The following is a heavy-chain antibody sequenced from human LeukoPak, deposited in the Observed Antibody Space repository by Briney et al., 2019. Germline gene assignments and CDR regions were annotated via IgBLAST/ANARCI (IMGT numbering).Heavy chain of an antibody. J-gene: IGHJ4*02. V-gene: IGHV1-2*02. CDR3: AREPVRQGGGDY. CDR2: INPNSGGT. Sequence: ASVKVSCKASGYTFTGYYMHWVRQAPGQGLEWMGWINPNSGGTNYAQKFQGRVTMTRDTSISTAYMELSRLRSDDTAVYYCAREPVRQGGGDYWGQGTPVTVSS. CDR1: GYTFTGYY. D-gene: IGHD3-10*01.